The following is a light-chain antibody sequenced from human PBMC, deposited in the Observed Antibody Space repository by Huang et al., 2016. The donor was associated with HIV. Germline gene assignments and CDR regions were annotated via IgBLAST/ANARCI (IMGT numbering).Light chain of an antibody. Sequence: EIVLTQSPGTLSLSPGERATLSCRASQTVRNSYLAWYQQKPGKVPRLLIYGAYNRAGGIPDRFSGSQSGTDFTLAISRLEPEDFAVYYCQQYGSSPRTFGQGTKLEIK. CDR3: QQYGSSPRT. V-gene: IGKV3-20*01. CDR2: GAY. J-gene: IGKJ2*01. CDR1: QTVRNSY.